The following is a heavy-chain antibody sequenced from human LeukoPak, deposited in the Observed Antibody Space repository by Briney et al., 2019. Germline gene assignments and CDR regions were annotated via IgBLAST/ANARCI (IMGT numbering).Heavy chain of an antibody. V-gene: IGHV3-53*01. CDR2: FYSANYT. J-gene: IGHJ4*02. CDR1: GLTVSKNY. Sequence: GSLRLSCAASGLTVSKNYMSWVRQAPGKGLEWVSVFYSANYTYYADSVKGRITISRDNSKNTLYLQMNSLRAEDTAVYYCARSEGYFDYWGRGTLVTVSS. CDR3: ARSEGYFDY.